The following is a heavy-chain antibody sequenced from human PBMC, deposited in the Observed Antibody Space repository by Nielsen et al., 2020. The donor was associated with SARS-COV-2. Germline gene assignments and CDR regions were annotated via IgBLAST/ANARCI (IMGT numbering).Heavy chain of an antibody. CDR2: ISWNSGSI. V-gene: IGHV3-9*01. CDR1: GFTFSSYA. D-gene: IGHD6-13*01. CDR3: AKGGIAAADAEIDY. J-gene: IGHJ4*02. Sequence: SLKISCAASGFTFSSYAMHWVRQAPGKGLEWVSGISWNSGSIGYADSVKGRFTISRDNAKNSLYLQMNSLRAEDTALYYCAKGGIAAADAEIDYWGQGTLVTVSS.